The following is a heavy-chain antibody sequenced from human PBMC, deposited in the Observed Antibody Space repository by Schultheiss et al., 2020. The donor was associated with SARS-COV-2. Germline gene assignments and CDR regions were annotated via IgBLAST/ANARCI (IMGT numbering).Heavy chain of an antibody. D-gene: IGHD3-9*01. CDR3: ARGRLVRLLGAFDL. J-gene: IGHJ3*01. V-gene: IGHV4-31*03. CDR2: IYHSGST. Sequence: SQTLSLTCTVSGGSISSGGYYWSWIRQHPGKGLEWIGYIYHSGSTDYNPSLKSRVTISVDASKKEFSLRLSSVTAADTAVYYCARGRLVRLLGAFDLWGQGTTVTVSS. CDR1: GGSISSGGYY.